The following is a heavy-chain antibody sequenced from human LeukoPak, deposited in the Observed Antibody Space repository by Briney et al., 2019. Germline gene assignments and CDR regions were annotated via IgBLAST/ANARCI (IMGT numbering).Heavy chain of an antibody. CDR2: INAGNGNT. D-gene: IGHD3-10*01. CDR1: GYTFTSYA. CDR3: ARTSKSLWFGELPRT. J-gene: IGHJ5*02. V-gene: IGHV1-3*01. Sequence: ASVKVSCKASGYTFTSYAMHWVRQAPGQRLEWMGWINAGNGNTKYSQKFQGRVTITRDTSASTAYMELSSLRSEDTAVYYCARTSKSLWFGELPRTWGQGTLVTVSS.